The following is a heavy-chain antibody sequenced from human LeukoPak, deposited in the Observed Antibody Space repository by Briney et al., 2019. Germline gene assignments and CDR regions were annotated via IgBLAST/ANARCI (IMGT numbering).Heavy chain of an antibody. D-gene: IGHD3-10*01. V-gene: IGHV3-23*01. CDR1: GFTFSSYA. J-gene: IGHJ4*02. Sequence: GGSLRLSCAASGFTFSSYAMSWVRQSAGQGREWVSAISQSGGGTYYADSVEGRFTISRDNSKNTLYLQMNSLRAEETAVYYCAKGIMAPFGSGRVRFDYWGQGTLVSVSP. CDR3: AKGIMAPFGSGRVRFDY. CDR2: ISQSGGGT.